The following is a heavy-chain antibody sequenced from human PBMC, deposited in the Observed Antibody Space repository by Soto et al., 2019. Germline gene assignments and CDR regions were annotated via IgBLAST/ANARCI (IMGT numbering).Heavy chain of an antibody. V-gene: IGHV3-23*01. CDR1: GFTFSSYA. CDR2: ISGSGGST. CDR3: AKDKNGWYVGFDY. J-gene: IGHJ4*02. D-gene: IGHD6-19*01. Sequence: HPGGSLRLSCAASGFTFSSYAMSWVRQAPGKGLEWVSAISGSGGSTYYADSVKGRFTISRDNSKNTLYLQMNSLRAEDTAVYYCAKDKNGWYVGFDYWVQGTLVTVSS.